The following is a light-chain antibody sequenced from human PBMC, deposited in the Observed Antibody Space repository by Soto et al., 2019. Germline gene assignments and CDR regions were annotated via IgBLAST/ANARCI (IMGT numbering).Light chain of an antibody. V-gene: IGLV1-44*01. J-gene: IGLJ1*01. CDR1: GSNIGSNA. Sequence: QSALTQPPSASGTPGQRVTISCSGSGSNIGSNAVNWYQQLPGTAPKLLIYTNNQRPSGVPDRFSGSKSGTSGSLAISGLQSEDEADYYCAAWVDSLSGFVFGTGTMVTVL. CDR2: TNN. CDR3: AAWVDSLSGFV.